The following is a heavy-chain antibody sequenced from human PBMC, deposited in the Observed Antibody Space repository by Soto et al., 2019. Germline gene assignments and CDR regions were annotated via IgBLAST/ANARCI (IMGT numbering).Heavy chain of an antibody. CDR1: GYTFTSYY. V-gene: IGHV1-46*01. D-gene: IGHD6-13*01. J-gene: IGHJ4*02. CDR2: INPSGGST. Sequence: QVQLVQSGAEVKKPGASVKVSCKASGYTFTSYYMHWVRQAPGQGLEWMGIINPSGGSTSYAQKFQGRVTMTRDTSTSTVYMERSSLRSEDTAVYYCARDRKLGIAAAGADYYFDYWGQGTLVTVSS. CDR3: ARDRKLGIAAAGADYYFDY.